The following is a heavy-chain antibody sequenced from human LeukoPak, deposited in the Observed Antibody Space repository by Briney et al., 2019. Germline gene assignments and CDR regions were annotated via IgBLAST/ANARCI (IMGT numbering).Heavy chain of an antibody. V-gene: IGHV3-23*01. Sequence: PGGSLRLSCAASGFTFSSYGMSWVRQAPGKGLEWVSAISGSGGSTYYADSVKGRFTISRDNSKNTLYLQMNSLRAEDTAVYYCAKAHSGSSTYDYYMDVWGKGTTVTVSS. CDR1: GFTFSSYG. CDR3: AKAHSGSSTYDYYMDV. CDR2: ISGSGGST. J-gene: IGHJ6*03. D-gene: IGHD1-26*01.